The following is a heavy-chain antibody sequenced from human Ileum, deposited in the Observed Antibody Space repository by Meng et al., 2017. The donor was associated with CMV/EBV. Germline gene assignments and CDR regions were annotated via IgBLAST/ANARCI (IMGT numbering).Heavy chain of an antibody. J-gene: IGHJ5*02. Sequence: ASVQVSCKASGYTFTSYGISWVRKAPGQGLEWMGWSSAYNGNTNYAQKLQGRVTMTTDTSTSTAYMELRSLRSDDTAVYYCDRDWFGSWFDPWGQGTRVTGYS. CDR1: GYTFTSYG. CDR3: DRDWFGSWFDP. CDR2: SSAYNGNT. D-gene: IGHD3-10*01. V-gene: IGHV1-18*01.